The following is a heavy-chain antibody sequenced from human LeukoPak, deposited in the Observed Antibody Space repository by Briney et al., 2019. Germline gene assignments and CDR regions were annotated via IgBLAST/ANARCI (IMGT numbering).Heavy chain of an antibody. D-gene: IGHD3-3*01. Sequence: GGSLRLSCAASGFTVSSNYMSWVRQAPGKGLEWVSAISGSGGSTYYADSVKGRFTISRDNSKNTLYLQMNSLRAEDTAVYYCAKYDFWTPTGWFDPWGQGTLVTVSS. V-gene: IGHV3-23*01. CDR3: AKYDFWTPTGWFDP. J-gene: IGHJ5*02. CDR2: ISGSGGST. CDR1: GFTVSSNY.